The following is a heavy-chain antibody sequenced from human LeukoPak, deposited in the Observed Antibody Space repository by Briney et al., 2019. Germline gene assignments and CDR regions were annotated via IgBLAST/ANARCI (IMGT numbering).Heavy chain of an antibody. V-gene: IGHV3-30*18. CDR3: AKDSRYSSGWYMDV. CDR2: IANDGKTT. J-gene: IGHJ6*03. Sequence: GGSLRLSCAASGFTFSMYGTHWVRQAPGKGLEWVAVIANDGKTTYYADSVKGRFTISRDNSKKTVYLQMNSLRVEDTAVYYCAKDSRYSSGWYMDVWGKGTTVTVSS. D-gene: IGHD6-19*01. CDR1: GFTFSMYG.